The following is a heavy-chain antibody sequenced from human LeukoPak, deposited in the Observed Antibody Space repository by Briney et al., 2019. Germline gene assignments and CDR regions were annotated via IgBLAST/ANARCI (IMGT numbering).Heavy chain of an antibody. Sequence: PSETLSLTCAVSGGAISNYYWSWIRQPPGKGLEWIGYVHFSGSTNYNPSLKSRVTMSVDTSKNQVSLRLMSVTAADTAVYYCARNAAVATSRSWFDPWGQGTLVTVSS. D-gene: IGHD6-19*01. CDR3: ARNAAVATSRSWFDP. V-gene: IGHV4-59*08. CDR1: GGAISNYY. CDR2: VHFSGST. J-gene: IGHJ5*02.